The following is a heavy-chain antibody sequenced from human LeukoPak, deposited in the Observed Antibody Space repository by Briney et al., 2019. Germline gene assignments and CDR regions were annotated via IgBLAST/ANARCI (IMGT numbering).Heavy chain of an antibody. CDR1: GFTSSSYS. CDR2: ISSSSSYT. D-gene: IGHD4-17*01. V-gene: IGHV3-21*01. J-gene: IGHJ6*02. CDR3: ARLTTVTTSYYYYGMDV. Sequence: GGSLRLSCAASGFTSSSYSMNWVRQAPGQGLEWVSSISSSSSYTYYADSVKGRFTISRDNAKNSLYLQMNSLRAEDTAVHYCARLTTVTTSYYYYGMDVWGQGTTVTVSS.